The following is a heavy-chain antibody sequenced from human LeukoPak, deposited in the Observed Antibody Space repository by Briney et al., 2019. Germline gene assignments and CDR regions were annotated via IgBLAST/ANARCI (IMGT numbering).Heavy chain of an antibody. V-gene: IGHV3-9*01. CDR2: ISWNSGSI. J-gene: IGHJ3*02. D-gene: IGHD4-17*01. CDR1: GFTFDDYA. Sequence: GGSLRLSCAASGFTFDDYAMHWVRQAPGKGLEWVSGISWNSGSIGYADSVKGRFTISRDNAKNSLYLQMNSLRAEDTALYYCAKEIPSYGDYLFGAFDIWGQGTMVTVSS. CDR3: AKEIPSYGDYLFGAFDI.